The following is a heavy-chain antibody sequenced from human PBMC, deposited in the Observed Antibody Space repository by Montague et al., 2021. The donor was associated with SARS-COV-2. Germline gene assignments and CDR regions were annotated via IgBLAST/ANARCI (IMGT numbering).Heavy chain of an antibody. J-gene: IGHJ5*02. V-gene: IGHV6-1*01. D-gene: IGHD6-19*01. CDR3: ARSKLLRSGYSSGWYGPGWFDP. Sequence: CVISGDSVSSNSGAWNWIRLSPSRGLEWLGRTYYRSKWYVDYAGSVRSRITINPDTSKNQFSLQMSSVTPDDAAVYYCARSKLLRSGYSSGWYGPGWFDPWGQGTPVTVSS. CDR2: TYYRSKWYV. CDR1: GDSVSSNSGA.